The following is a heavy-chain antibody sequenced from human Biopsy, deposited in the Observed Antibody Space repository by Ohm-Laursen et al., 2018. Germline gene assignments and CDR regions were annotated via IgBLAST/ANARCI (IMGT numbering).Heavy chain of an antibody. D-gene: IGHD3-10*01. V-gene: IGHV3-21*06. Sequence: SLRFSCAASGVTLSGYGMNWVRQAPGKGLEWVSSISASSSYIHYADSVKGRFTVSRDNTKNSLYLQMNSLRAADTAIYYCATELLPPGVGGPWLDSWGQGTPVTVSS. J-gene: IGHJ5*01. CDR1: GVTLSGYG. CDR2: ISASSSYI. CDR3: ATELLPPGVGGPWLDS.